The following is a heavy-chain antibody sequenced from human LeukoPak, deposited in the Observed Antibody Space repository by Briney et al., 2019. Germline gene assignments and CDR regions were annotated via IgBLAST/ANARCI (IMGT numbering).Heavy chain of an antibody. Sequence: ASVKVSCKASGYTFIDHYIHWVRQAPGQGLEWMGWINPNSGGRNYAQNFQGRVIMTRDRSISTAYMELNRLRSDDTAVYYCARGSMDTAMDGYYYYMDVWGKGTTVTVSS. CDR3: ARGSMDTAMDGYYYYMDV. J-gene: IGHJ6*03. D-gene: IGHD5-18*01. V-gene: IGHV1-2*02. CDR1: GYTFIDHY. CDR2: INPNSGGR.